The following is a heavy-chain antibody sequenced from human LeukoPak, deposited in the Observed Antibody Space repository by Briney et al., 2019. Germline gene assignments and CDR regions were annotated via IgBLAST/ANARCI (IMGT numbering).Heavy chain of an antibody. CDR2: INPSGGST. CDR3: ARDSGLVLGTVVDPFDY. D-gene: IGHD3-22*01. V-gene: IGHV1-46*01. J-gene: IGHJ4*02. Sequence: ASVKVSFKASGYTFTSYYMHWVRQAPGQGLEWMGIINPSGGSTSYAQKFQGRVTMTRDMSTSTVYMELSSLRSEDTAVYYCARDSGLVLGTVVDPFDYWGQGTLVTVSS. CDR1: GYTFTSYY.